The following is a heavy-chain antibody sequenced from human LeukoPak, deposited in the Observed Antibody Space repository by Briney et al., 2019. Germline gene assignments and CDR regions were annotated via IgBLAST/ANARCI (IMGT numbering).Heavy chain of an antibody. D-gene: IGHD2-2*01. CDR3: ARLPAYCSSTSCYYDY. J-gene: IGHJ4*02. CDR2: IYSGGST. V-gene: IGHV3-53*01. CDR1: GFTVSSNY. Sequence: PGGSLRLSCAVSGFTVSSNYMSWVRQAPGKELEWVSVIYSGGSTYHADSVKGRFTISRDNSKNTLFLQMNSLRAEDTAVYYCARLPAYCSSTSCYYDYWGQGTLVTVSS.